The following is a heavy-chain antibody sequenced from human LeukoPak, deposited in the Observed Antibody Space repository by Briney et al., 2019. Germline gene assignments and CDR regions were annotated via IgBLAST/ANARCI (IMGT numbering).Heavy chain of an antibody. J-gene: IGHJ4*02. V-gene: IGHV4-34*01. CDR1: GGSFSGYY. CDR3: ARGGGRRLRLVTASLYYFDY. CDR2: INHSGST. Sequence: KPSETLSLTCAVYGGSFSGYYWNWIRQPPGRGLEWIGEINHSGSTTYNRSLKSRVTISLDTSKNQFSLKLSSVTAADTAVYYCARGGGRRLRLVTASLYYFDYWGQGTLVTVSS. D-gene: IGHD2-21*02.